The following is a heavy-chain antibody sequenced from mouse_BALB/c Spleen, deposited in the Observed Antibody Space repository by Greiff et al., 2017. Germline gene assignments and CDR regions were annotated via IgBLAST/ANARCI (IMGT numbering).Heavy chain of an antibody. Sequence: VMLVESGPGLVQPSQSLSITCTVSGFSLTSYGVNWVRQSPGKGLEWLGVIWSGGSTDYNAAFISRLSISKDNSKSQVFFKMNSLQANDTAIYYCARQFAYWGQGTLVTVSA. CDR2: IWSGGST. V-gene: IGHV2-2*02. CDR3: ARQFAY. J-gene: IGHJ3*01. CDR1: GFSLTSYG.